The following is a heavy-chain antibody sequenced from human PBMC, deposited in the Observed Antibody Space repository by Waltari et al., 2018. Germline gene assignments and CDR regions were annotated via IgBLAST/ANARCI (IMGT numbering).Heavy chain of an antibody. J-gene: IGHJ4*02. CDR3: ATGGWGFYLDN. CDR2: IRSTGTYT. CDR1: GFTFSSYS. D-gene: IGHD7-27*01. Sequence: EVQLVESGGGLVKPGGSLRLSCAASGFTFSSYSMIWVRQAPGKVLECISSIRSTGTYTHYAGSVKGRFTISRDNAKSSLYLQMNSLRAEDTGVYWCATGGWGFYLDNWGQGTLVTFSS. V-gene: IGHV3-21*01.